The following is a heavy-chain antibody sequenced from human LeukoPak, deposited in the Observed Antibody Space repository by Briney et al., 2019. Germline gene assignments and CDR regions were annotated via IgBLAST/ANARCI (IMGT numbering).Heavy chain of an antibody. V-gene: IGHV3-23*01. J-gene: IGHJ4*02. CDR3: VKSRGRSDNSGWRTFDY. Sequence: PGGSLRLSCAAFGFSFSTYNMAWVRQAPGKGLEWVSLISGRGEVTFDAESVRGRFTISRDNSKNTVYLRMNSLRTEDTAVYYCVKSRGRSDNSGWRTFDYWGQGTLVTVSS. CDR2: ISGRGEVT. CDR1: GFSFSTYN. D-gene: IGHD6-19*01.